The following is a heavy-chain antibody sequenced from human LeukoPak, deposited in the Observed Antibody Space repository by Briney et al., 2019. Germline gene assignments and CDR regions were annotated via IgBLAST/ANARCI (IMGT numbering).Heavy chain of an antibody. CDR2: MNPNSGNT. V-gene: IGHV1-8*01. Sequence: ASVKVSCKASGYTFTSYDINWVRQATGQGLEWMGWMNPNSGNTGYAQKFQGRVTMTRNTSISTAYMELSSLRSEDTAVYYCASGGWQPNGDGRFDPWGQGTLVTVSS. J-gene: IGHJ5*02. CDR1: GYTFTSYD. CDR3: ASGGWQPNGDGRFDP. D-gene: IGHD5-24*01.